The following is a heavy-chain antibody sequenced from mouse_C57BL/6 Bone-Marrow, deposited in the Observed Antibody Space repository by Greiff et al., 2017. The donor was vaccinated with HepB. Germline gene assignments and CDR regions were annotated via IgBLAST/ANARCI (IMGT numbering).Heavy chain of an antibody. D-gene: IGHD1-1*01. Sequence: VKLQESGPGLVKPSQSLFLTCSITGFPITSGYYWIWIRQSPGKPLEWMGYITHSGETFYNPSLQSPISITRETSKNQFFLQLNSVTTEDTAMYYCAGLLRAWFAYWGQGTLVTVSA. V-gene: IGHV12-3*01. J-gene: IGHJ3*01. CDR1: GFPITSGYY. CDR3: AGLLRAWFAY. CDR2: ITHSGET.